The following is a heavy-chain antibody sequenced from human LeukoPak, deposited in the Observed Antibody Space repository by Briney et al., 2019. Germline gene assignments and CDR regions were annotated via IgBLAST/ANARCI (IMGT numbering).Heavy chain of an antibody. V-gene: IGHV3-74*01. J-gene: IGHJ6*03. D-gene: IGHD1-26*01. CDR2: INSDASST. CDR3: ARDPYSGSYGNYYYYFMDV. CDR1: GFTFSSYW. Sequence: PGGSLRLSCAASGFTFSSYWMHWVRQAPGKGLVWVSRINSDASSTSYADSVKGRFTISRDNAKNSLYLQMNSLRAEDTAVYYCARDPYSGSYGNYYYYFMDVWGKGTTVTISS.